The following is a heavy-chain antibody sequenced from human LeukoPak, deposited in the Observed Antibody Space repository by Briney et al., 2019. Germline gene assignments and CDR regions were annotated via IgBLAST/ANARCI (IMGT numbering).Heavy chain of an antibody. CDR2: IYYSGST. Sequence: PSETLSLTCTVSGDSISSTTYYWGWIRQPPGKGLEWIGSIYYSGSTYYNPSLKSRVTISIDTSNNQFSLKLSSVTAADTAVYYCARDRAVTSRFDFWGQGTLVTVSS. D-gene: IGHD4-17*01. V-gene: IGHV4-39*07. CDR3: ARDRAVTSRFDF. J-gene: IGHJ4*01. CDR1: GDSISSTTYY.